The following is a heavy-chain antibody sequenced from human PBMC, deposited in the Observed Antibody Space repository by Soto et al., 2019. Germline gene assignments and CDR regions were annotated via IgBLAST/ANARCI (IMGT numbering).Heavy chain of an antibody. V-gene: IGHV5-51*01. J-gene: IGHJ5*02. D-gene: IGHD3-22*01. Sequence: PGESLKISCTGSGYSFSTYWIAWVRQMPGKGLEWMGIIYPGVSDTRYSPSFQGQVTISADRSTSTVFLQWASLKASDTAVYFCARKDKSGYFNWFDPWGQGTLVTVSS. CDR1: GYSFSTYW. CDR2: IYPGVSDT. CDR3: ARKDKSGYFNWFDP.